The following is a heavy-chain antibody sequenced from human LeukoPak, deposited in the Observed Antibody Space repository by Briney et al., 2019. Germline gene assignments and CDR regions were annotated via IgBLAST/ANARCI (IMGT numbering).Heavy chain of an antibody. CDR2: ISGSGGST. CDR1: GFTFSSYA. CDR3: AKAWGNYDFWSGFDY. D-gene: IGHD3-3*01. V-gene: IGHV3-23*01. Sequence: QPGGSLRLSCAASGFTFSSYAMSWVRQAPGKGLEWVSAISGSGGSTYYADSVKGRFTISGDNSKNTLYLQMNSLRAEDTAVYYCAKAWGNYDFWSGFDYWGQGTLVTVSS. J-gene: IGHJ4*02.